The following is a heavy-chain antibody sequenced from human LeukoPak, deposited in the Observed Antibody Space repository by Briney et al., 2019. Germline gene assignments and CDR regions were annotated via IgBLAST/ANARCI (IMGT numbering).Heavy chain of an antibody. J-gene: IGHJ4*02. CDR2: ISGSGDST. CDR1: GFTFSRYA. D-gene: IGHD3-22*01. Sequence: GGSLRLSCAASGFTFSRYAMSWVRQAPGKGLEWVSGISGSGDSTYYADSVKGRFTISRDNSKNTLYLQMNSLRVEDTAVYYCAKDYHDSSLDYFDYWGQGTLVTVSS. V-gene: IGHV3-23*01. CDR3: AKDYHDSSLDYFDY.